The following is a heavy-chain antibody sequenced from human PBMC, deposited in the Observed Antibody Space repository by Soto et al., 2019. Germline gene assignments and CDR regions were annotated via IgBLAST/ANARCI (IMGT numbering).Heavy chain of an antibody. D-gene: IGHD3-22*01. J-gene: IGHJ6*02. CDR1: GYTFHSYG. CDR2: ICAYNGNT. Sequence: ASVKVSCKASGYTFHSYGISWVRQATGPGLEWMGWICAYNGNTNYAQKLQGRVTMTTDTSTSTAYMELRSLRSDDTAVYYCAREDSSGDYPAIYYYYGMGGWGQGTTVTVSS. CDR3: AREDSSGDYPAIYYYYGMGG. V-gene: IGHV1-18*01.